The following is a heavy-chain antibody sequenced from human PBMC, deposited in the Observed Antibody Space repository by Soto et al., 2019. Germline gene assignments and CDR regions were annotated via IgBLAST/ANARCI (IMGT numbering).Heavy chain of an antibody. CDR1: GGSISSSSYY. J-gene: IGHJ4*02. D-gene: IGHD5-12*01. CDR3: ARHGVRDGYNSFDY. CDR2: IYYSGST. V-gene: IGHV4-39*01. Sequence: PSETLSLTCTVSGGSISSSSYYWGWIRQPPGKGLEWIGSIYYSGSTYYNPSLKSRVTISVDTSKNQFSLKLSSVTAADTAVYYCARHGVRDGYNSFDYWGQGTLVTVS.